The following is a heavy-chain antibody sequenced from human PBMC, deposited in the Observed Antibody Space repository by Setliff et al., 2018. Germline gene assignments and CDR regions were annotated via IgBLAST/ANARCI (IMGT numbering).Heavy chain of an antibody. J-gene: IGHJ6*03. D-gene: IGHD3-22*01. V-gene: IGHV1-2*02. CDR2: INPNSGGT. Sequence: ASVKVSCKASGYTFTGYYMHWARQAPGQGLEWMGWINPNSGGTNYAQKFQGRVTMTRDTSISTAYMELSRLRSDDTAVYYCAGDRVPITMIVVVTPNYYMDVWGKGTTVTVSS. CDR3: AGDRVPITMIVVVTPNYYMDV. CDR1: GYTFTGYY.